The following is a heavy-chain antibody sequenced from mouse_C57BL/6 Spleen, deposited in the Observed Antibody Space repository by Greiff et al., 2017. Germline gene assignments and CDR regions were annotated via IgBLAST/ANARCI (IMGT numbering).Heavy chain of an antibody. J-gene: IGHJ3*01. V-gene: IGHV1-80*01. CDR2: IYPGDGDT. CDR1: GYAFSSYW. CDR3: ASEGLFAY. Sequence: QVQLQQSGAELVKPGASVKISCKASGYAFSSYWMNWVKQRPGKGLEWIGQIYPGDGDTNYNGKFKGKATLTADKSSSTAYMPLSSLTSEDSAVYFCASEGLFAYWGQGTLVTVSA.